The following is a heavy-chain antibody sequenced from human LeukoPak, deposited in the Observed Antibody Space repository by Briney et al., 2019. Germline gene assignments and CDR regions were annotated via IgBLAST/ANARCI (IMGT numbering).Heavy chain of an antibody. D-gene: IGHD2-2*01. CDR2: INPKSGGT. Sequence: ASVKVSCKASGCSFTGYYIHWVRQAPGQGLEWMGWINPKSGGTKYAQTFQGRVTMTRDTSISTAYMELSSLRSDDTAVYYFAREGYCSANTCYPDYWGQGTLVTVSS. V-gene: IGHV1-2*02. CDR1: GCSFTGYY. J-gene: IGHJ4*02. CDR3: AREGYCSANTCYPDY.